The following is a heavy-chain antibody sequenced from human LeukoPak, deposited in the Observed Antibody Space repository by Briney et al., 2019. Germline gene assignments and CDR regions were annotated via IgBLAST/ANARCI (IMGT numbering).Heavy chain of an antibody. CDR2: ISSSSSTI. Sequence: GGSLRLSCAASGFTFSSYSMNWVRQAPGKGLEWVSYISSSSSTIYYADSVKGRFTISRDNAKNSLYLQMNSLRDEDTAVFYCVKSVGGYCSGNKCLGDWFDSWGQGTLVIVSS. V-gene: IGHV3-48*02. CDR1: GFTFSSYS. CDR3: VKSVGGYCSGNKCLGDWFDS. J-gene: IGHJ5*01. D-gene: IGHD2-15*01.